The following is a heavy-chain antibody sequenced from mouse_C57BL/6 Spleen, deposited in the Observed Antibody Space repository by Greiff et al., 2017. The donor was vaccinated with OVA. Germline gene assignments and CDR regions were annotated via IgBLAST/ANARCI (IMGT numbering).Heavy chain of an antibody. CDR3: ARNSGYVSYYAMDY. CDR2: INPNNGGT. J-gene: IGHJ4*01. CDR1: GYTFTDYN. D-gene: IGHD3-2*02. Sequence: VQLQQSGPELVKPGASVKMSCKASGYTFTDYNMHWVKQSHGKSLEWIGYINPNNGGTSYNQKFKGKATLTVNKSSSTAYMELRSLTSEDSAVYYWARNSGYVSYYAMDYGGQGTSVTVSS. V-gene: IGHV1-22*01.